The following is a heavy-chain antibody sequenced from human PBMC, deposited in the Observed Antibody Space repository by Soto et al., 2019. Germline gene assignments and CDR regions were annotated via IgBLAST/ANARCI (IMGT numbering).Heavy chain of an antibody. CDR2: ISSSGSTI. J-gene: IGHJ4*02. Sequence: GGSLRLSCAASGFTFSSYEMNWVRQAPGKGLEWVSYISSSGSTIYYADSVKGRFTISRDNAKNSLYLQMNSLRAEDTAVYYCARAPCTGGFDYWGQGTLVTVSS. CDR1: GFTFSSYE. V-gene: IGHV3-48*03. CDR3: ARAPCTGGFDY. D-gene: IGHD2-8*02.